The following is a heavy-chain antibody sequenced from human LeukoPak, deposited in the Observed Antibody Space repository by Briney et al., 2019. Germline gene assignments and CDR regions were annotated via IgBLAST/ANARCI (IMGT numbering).Heavy chain of an antibody. Sequence: SETLSLTCAVSGYSISSGYYWGWIRQPPGKGLGWIGSIYHSGSTYYNPSLKSRVTISVDTSKNQFSLKLSSVTAADTAVYYCAREDCSSTSCYGTGYWGQGTLVTVSS. CDR2: IYHSGST. CDR3: AREDCSSTSCYGTGY. D-gene: IGHD2-2*01. J-gene: IGHJ4*02. V-gene: IGHV4-38-2*02. CDR1: GYSISSGYY.